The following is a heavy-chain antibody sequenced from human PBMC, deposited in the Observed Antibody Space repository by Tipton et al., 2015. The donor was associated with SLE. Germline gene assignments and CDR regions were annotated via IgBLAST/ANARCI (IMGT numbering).Heavy chain of an antibody. D-gene: IGHD4-17*01. CDR2: VNDSGST. Sequence: TLSLTCAVYGGSFSGYYWNWIRQPPGKGLEWIGEVNDSGSTNYNPSLKSRVTISVATSKNQFSLKLTSVTAADTAFYYCARGKPYGDYVVSGAFDIWGQGTMVTVSS. J-gene: IGHJ3*02. V-gene: IGHV4-34*01. CDR3: ARGKPYGDYVVSGAFDI. CDR1: GGSFSGYY.